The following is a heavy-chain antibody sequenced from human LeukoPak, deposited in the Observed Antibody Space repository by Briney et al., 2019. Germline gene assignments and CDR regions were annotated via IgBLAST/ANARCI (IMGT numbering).Heavy chain of an antibody. Sequence: QPGGSLRLSCAASGFTFSSYAMSWVRQAPGKGLEWVANIKQDGSEKYYVDSVKGRFTISRDNAKNSLYLQMNSLRAEDTAVYYCARDGRGFGELLWYYYYYGMDVWGKGTTVTVSS. D-gene: IGHD3-10*01. CDR2: IKQDGSEK. CDR3: ARDGRGFGELLWYYYYYGMDV. V-gene: IGHV3-7*03. J-gene: IGHJ6*04. CDR1: GFTFSSYA.